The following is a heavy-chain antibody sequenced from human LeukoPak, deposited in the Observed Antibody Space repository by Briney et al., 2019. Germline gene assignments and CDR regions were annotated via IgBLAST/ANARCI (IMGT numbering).Heavy chain of an antibody. V-gene: IGHV1-2*02. Sequence: GASVKVSCKASGYTFTGYYMHWVRQAPGQGLEWMGWINPNSGGTNYAQKFQGRVTMTRDTSISTAYMKLSRLRSDDTAVYYCARGGLVVAAIVGSYNYWGQGTLVTVSS. CDR1: GYTFTGYY. CDR3: ARGGLVVAAIVGSYNY. CDR2: INPNSGGT. D-gene: IGHD2-15*01. J-gene: IGHJ4*02.